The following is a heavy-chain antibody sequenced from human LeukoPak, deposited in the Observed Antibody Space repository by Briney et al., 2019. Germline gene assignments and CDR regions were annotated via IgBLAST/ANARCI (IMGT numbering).Heavy chain of an antibody. Sequence: PSETLSLTCAVYGGSFSGYYWSWIRQPPGKGLEWIGEINHSGSTNYNPSLKSRVTISVDTSKNQFSLKLSSVTAADTAVYYCARPEPPSGGDYWGQGTLVTDSS. D-gene: IGHD1-14*01. V-gene: IGHV4-34*01. J-gene: IGHJ4*02. CDR3: ARPEPPSGGDY. CDR2: INHSGST. CDR1: GGSFSGYY.